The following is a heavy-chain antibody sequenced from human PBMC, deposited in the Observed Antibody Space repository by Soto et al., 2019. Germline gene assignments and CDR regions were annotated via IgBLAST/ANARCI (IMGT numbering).Heavy chain of an antibody. CDR3: ARQITPGYFDY. CDR2: ISSSSSSI. CDR1: GFSFSTYS. D-gene: IGHD3-16*01. Sequence: GGSLRLSCAASGFSFSTYSMNWVRQAPGKGLEWVSYISSSSSSIYYADSVKGRFTISRDNAKNSLYLQMNSLRAEDTAVYYCARQITPGYFDYWGQGTLVTVSS. V-gene: IGHV3-48*01. J-gene: IGHJ4*02.